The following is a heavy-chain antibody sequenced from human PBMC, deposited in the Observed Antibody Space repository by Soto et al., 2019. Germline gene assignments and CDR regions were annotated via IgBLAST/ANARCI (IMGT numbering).Heavy chain of an antibody. CDR1: GYTFTSYD. CDR2: MNPNSGNT. D-gene: IGHD2-2*01. J-gene: IGHJ5*02. V-gene: IGHV1-8*01. CDR3: ARGSIYCSSTSCRKNNWFDP. Sequence: EASVKVSCKASGYTFTSYDINWVRQATGQGLEWMGWMNPNSGNTGYAQKFQGRVTMTRNTSISTAYMELSSLRSEDTAVYYCARGSIYCSSTSCRKNNWFDPWGQGTLVTVSS.